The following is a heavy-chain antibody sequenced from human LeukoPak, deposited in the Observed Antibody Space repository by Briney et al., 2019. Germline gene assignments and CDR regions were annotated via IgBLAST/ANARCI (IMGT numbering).Heavy chain of an antibody. CDR2: IRGSGGST. D-gene: IGHD4-17*01. Sequence: AGGSLRLSCAASGFTFSSYDMSWVRQAPGKGVEWGSAIRGSGGSTYYADSVKGRFTISSDNSMNTLYLQMNSLRAEDTAVYYCAKDGYYGDYLFDYWGQGTLVTVSS. V-gene: IGHV3-23*01. J-gene: IGHJ4*02. CDR3: AKDGYYGDYLFDY. CDR1: GFTFSSYD.